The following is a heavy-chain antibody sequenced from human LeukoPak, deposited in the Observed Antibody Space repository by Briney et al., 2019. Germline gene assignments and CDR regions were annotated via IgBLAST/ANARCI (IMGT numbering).Heavy chain of an antibody. V-gene: IGHV4-4*07. Sequence: RTSETLSLTCTVSGGSISGYYWSWIRRPAGKGLEWIGRIYTSGSTNYNPSLKSRVTMSVDTSKNQFSLKLSSVTAADTAIYYCATYNYGLDAFDIWGRGTMVTVSS. D-gene: IGHD5-18*01. CDR3: ATYNYGLDAFDI. CDR2: IYTSGST. CDR1: GGSISGYY. J-gene: IGHJ3*02.